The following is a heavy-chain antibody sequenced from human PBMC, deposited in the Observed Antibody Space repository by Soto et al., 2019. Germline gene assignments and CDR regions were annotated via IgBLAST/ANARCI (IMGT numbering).Heavy chain of an antibody. Sequence: GGSLRLSCAASGFTFSSYDMHWVRQATGKGLEWVSAIGTAGDTYYPGSVKGRFTISRENAKNSLYLQMNSLRVEDTAVYYCARAHGYCTNGVCYTRSYYFDYWGQGTLVTVSS. V-gene: IGHV3-13*01. CDR1: GFTFSSYD. CDR3: ARAHGYCTNGVCYTRSYYFDY. J-gene: IGHJ4*02. CDR2: IGTAGDT. D-gene: IGHD2-8*01.